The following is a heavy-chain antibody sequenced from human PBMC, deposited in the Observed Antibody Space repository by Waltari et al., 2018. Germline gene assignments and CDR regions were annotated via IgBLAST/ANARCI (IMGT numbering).Heavy chain of an antibody. CDR3: ARRFDS. J-gene: IGHJ4*02. CDR2: ISGSGTTI. V-gene: IGHV3-48*03. Sequence: EVQLVESGGGLVQPGGSLRLSCAASGFTFSSYGMNWVRQAPGKGLEWISYISGSGTTIYYEDSVKGRFTISRDDAENSLYLQMNSLRAEDTALYYCARRFDSWGQGTRVTVSS. CDR1: GFTFSSYG.